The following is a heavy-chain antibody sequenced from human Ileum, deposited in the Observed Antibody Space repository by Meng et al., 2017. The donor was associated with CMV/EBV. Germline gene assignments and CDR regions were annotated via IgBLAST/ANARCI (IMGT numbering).Heavy chain of an antibody. J-gene: IGHJ4*02. D-gene: IGHD2/OR15-2a*01. CDR1: GFTFSSYW. Sequence: GESLKISCAASGFTFSSYWMHWVRQAPGKGLVWVSRISEDGRSTNYADSVKGRFTISRDNARNTLYLQMDSLRAEDTAVYYCVTYYYNWGQGTLVTVSS. CDR3: VTYYYN. CDR2: ISEDGRST. V-gene: IGHV3-74*01.